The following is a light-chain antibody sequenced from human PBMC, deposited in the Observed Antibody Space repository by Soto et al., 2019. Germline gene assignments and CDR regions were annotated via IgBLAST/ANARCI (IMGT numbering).Light chain of an antibody. CDR2: RAS. Sequence: DIQMTQSPSTLATSVGDRVTISCRASRSISSWLAWYQQKPGEAPNLLIYRASSLQSGVPSRFSGSGSGTEFTLTISSLQPDDFATYYCQQYSRYSWTFGQGTKV. CDR1: RSISSW. CDR3: QQYSRYSWT. J-gene: IGKJ1*01. V-gene: IGKV1-5*03.